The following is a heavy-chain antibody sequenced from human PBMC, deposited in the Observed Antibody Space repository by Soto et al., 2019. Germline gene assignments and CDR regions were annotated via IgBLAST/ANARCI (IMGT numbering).Heavy chain of an antibody. J-gene: IGHJ4*01. V-gene: IGHV3-15*07. D-gene: IGHD3-22*01. CDR3: TTDFYITSIIVRFDY. CDR1: GFTFSNAW. CDR2: VKSKNNGGTT. Sequence: VMSGGSLRRSWAASGFTFSNAWINWVRQSPGKGLEWVGRVKSKNNGGTTDFAAHVKGRFAISRDDSKNMVYLEMNSLQAEDTAMYYCTTDFYITSIIVRFDYWGHGTLVTVSS.